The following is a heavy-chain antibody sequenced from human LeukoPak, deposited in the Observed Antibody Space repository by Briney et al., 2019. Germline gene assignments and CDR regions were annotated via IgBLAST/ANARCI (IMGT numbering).Heavy chain of an antibody. Sequence: SETLSLTCTVSGGSISNYYWSWIRQPPGKGLEWIGYIYYTGSTYYNPSLKSRVTISLDTSKNQFSLKLSSVTAADTAVYYCARDQLMDYGGFDLWGRGTLVTVSS. CDR2: IYYTGST. D-gene: IGHD4-23*01. CDR3: ARDQLMDYGGFDL. CDR1: GGSISNYY. V-gene: IGHV4-59*12. J-gene: IGHJ2*01.